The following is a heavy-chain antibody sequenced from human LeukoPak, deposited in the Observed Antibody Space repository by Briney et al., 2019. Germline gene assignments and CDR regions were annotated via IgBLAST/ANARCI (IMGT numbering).Heavy chain of an antibody. CDR2: IYYSGST. CDR1: GGSISSSNYY. J-gene: IGHJ4*02. Sequence: PSETLSLTCTVSGGSISSSNYYWGWIRQPPGKGLEWIGSIYYSGSTYYTPSLKSRVTISVDTSKNQFSLKLSSVTAADTAVYYCASSSGWYSWYFDYWGQGTLVTVSS. CDR3: ASSSGWYSWYFDY. D-gene: IGHD6-19*01. V-gene: IGHV4-39*07.